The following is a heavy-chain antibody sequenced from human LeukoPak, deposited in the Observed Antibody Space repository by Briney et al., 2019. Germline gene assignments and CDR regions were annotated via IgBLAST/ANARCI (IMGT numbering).Heavy chain of an antibody. CDR3: ARQYSRSSPFDY. D-gene: IGHD6-6*01. CDR1: GYSFTTYW. CDR2: IYPGDSDA. V-gene: IGHV5-51*01. J-gene: IGHJ4*02. Sequence: GESLKISCKGSGYSFTTYWIGWVRQMPGKGLEWMGIIYPGDSDARYSPSFQGQVTISADKSINTAYLQWSSLKASDTAMYYCARQYSRSSPFDYWGQGTLVTVPS.